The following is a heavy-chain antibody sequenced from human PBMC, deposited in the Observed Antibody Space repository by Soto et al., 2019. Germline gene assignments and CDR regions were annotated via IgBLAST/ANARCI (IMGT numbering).Heavy chain of an antibody. J-gene: IGHJ4*02. CDR2: ISAYNGNI. CDR3: ARDEDSGWNYFDY. V-gene: IGHV1-18*01. Sequence: ASVEVSCKASGYTFSNYGINWVRQAPGQGLEWMGWISAYNGNINYAQKLQGRVTVTTDTSTSTTYMELRSLRSDDTAVYYCARDEDSGWNYFDYWGQGTLVTVSS. D-gene: IGHD6-19*01. CDR1: GYTFSNYG.